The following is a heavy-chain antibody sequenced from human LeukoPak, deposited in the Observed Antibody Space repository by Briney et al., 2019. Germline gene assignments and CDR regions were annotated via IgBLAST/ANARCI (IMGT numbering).Heavy chain of an antibody. CDR1: GFSFSTYG. Sequence: GGSLRLSCAASGFSFSTYGMHWVRQAPGKGLEWVALIWNAGTNTYYADSVKGRFTISRDNSKNTLYLQMNSLRAEDTAVYYCAGYTPPVGDYYFDYWGQGTLVIVSS. CDR3: AGYTPPVGDYYFDY. J-gene: IGHJ4*02. V-gene: IGHV3-33*01. D-gene: IGHD1-26*01. CDR2: IWNAGTNT.